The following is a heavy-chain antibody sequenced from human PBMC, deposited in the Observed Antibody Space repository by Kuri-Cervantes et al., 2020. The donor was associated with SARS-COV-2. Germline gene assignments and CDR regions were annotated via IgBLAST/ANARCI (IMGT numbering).Heavy chain of an antibody. J-gene: IGHJ6*03. CDR1: GFTFSSYS. CDR2: ISASGEII. V-gene: IGHV3-48*04. Sequence: GESLKISCAASGFTFSSYSMNWVRQAPGKGLEWVSYISASGEIIYYADSVKGRFTISRDIAKNSLYLHMNTLRAEDTAVYYCARPPYYYYYMDVWGKGTTVTVSS. CDR3: ARPPYYYYYMDV.